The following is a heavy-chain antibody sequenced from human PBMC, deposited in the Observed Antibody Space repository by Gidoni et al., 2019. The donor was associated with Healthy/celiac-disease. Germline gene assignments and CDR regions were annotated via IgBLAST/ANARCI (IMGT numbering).Heavy chain of an antibody. V-gene: IGHV3-21*01. CDR2: ISSSSSYI. CDR1: GFTFSSYS. J-gene: IGHJ1*01. CDR3: SGDCSSTRCLKY. Sequence: EVQLVESGGGLVKPGGSLRLSCAASGFTFSSYSMNWVRQAPGKGLGWVSSISSSSSYIYYADSVKGRFTISRDNAKNSLYLQMNSLRAEDTAVYYCSGDCSSTRCLKYWGQGTLVTVSS. D-gene: IGHD2-2*01.